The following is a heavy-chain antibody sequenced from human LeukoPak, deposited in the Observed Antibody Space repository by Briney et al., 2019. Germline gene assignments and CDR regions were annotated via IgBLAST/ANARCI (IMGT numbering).Heavy chain of an antibody. CDR3: AKDLPIAAAGLFDY. D-gene: IGHD6-13*01. CDR1: GFTFSSYG. CDR2: IWYDGSNK. J-gene: IGHJ4*02. Sequence: GGSLRLSCAASGFTFSSYGMHWGRQAPGKGLEWVAVIWYDGSNKYYADSVKGRFTICRDNSKNTLYLQMNSLRAEDTAVYYCAKDLPIAAAGLFDYWGQGTLVTVSS. V-gene: IGHV3-33*06.